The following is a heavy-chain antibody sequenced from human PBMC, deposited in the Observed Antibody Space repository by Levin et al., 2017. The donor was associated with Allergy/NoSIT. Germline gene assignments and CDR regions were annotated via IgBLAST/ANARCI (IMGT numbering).Heavy chain of an antibody. J-gene: IGHJ2*01. CDR2: ISGSGGST. Sequence: GGSLRLSCAASGLTFSSYAVNWVRRAPGKGLEWVSVISGSGGSTFYADSVKGRFTISRDNSKNTVFLQMHSLRVEDTAIYYCAKDSLDAEGSANFRYYDLWGHGTLVTVSS. CDR1: GLTFSSYA. D-gene: IGHD4/OR15-4a*01. V-gene: IGHV3-23*01. CDR3: AKDSLDAEGSANFRYYDL.